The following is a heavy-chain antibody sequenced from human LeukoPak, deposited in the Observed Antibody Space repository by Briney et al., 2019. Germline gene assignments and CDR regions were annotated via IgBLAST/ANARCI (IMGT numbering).Heavy chain of an antibody. Sequence: GGSLRLSCAASGFTFSSYAMHWVRQAPGKGLEWVAFIRYDGSNKYYADSVKGRFTISRDNSKNTLYLQMNSLRAEDTAVYYCAKSGLLWFGGNYYYMDVWGKGTTVTISS. CDR3: AKSGLLWFGGNYYYMDV. D-gene: IGHD3-10*01. CDR2: IRYDGSNK. CDR1: GFTFSSYA. V-gene: IGHV3-30*02. J-gene: IGHJ6*03.